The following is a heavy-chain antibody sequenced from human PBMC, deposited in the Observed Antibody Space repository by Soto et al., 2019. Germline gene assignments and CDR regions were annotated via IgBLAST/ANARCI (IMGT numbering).Heavy chain of an antibody. CDR3: ARHVGWRGWFDP. D-gene: IGHD6-19*01. CDR1: GFTFDTCW. V-gene: IGHV3-7*01. CDR2: IKQDGREI. Sequence: EVQLVESGGGLVQPGGYLRVSCVVSGFTFDTCWMSWVRQAPGKGLEWVANIKQDGREIYYVDSVKGRFTISRDNAKNSLFLQMNSLRAEDTAVYYCARHVGWRGWFDPWGQGTLVTVSS. J-gene: IGHJ5*02.